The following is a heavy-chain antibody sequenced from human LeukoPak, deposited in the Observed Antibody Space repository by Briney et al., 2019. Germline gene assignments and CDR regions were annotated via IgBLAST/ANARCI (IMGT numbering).Heavy chain of an antibody. J-gene: IGHJ4*02. V-gene: IGHV4-39*01. Sequence: PSETLSLTCTVSGGSISSGHYWWGWIRQPPGKGLDWIGSMYYSRNTHYYPSLQSRVTVSVDTSKNQFSLKLTSVTAADTAVYYCVRQRGVGSWSFDYWGQGNLVTVSS. CDR1: GGSISSGHYW. CDR3: VRQRGVGSWSFDY. CDR2: MYYSRNT. D-gene: IGHD2-15*01.